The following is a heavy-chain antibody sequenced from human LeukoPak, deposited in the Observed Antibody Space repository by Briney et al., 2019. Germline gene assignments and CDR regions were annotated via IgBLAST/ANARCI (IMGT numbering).Heavy chain of an antibody. CDR1: GGSISSYY. J-gene: IGHJ4*02. V-gene: IGHV4-59*01. CDR3: AGGKNVDY. Sequence: SETLSLTCTVSGGSISSYYWSWIRQPPGKGLEWIGYIYYSGSTNYNPSLKSRVTISVDTSKNQFSLKLSSVTAAGTAVYYCAGGKNVDYWGQGTLVTVSS. CDR2: IYYSGST.